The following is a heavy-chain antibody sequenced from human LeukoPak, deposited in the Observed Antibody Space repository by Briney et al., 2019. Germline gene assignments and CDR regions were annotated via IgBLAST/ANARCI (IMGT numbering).Heavy chain of an antibody. Sequence: PSETLSLTCTVSGGSISSAKYYWSWIRQSPEKGLEWIAYIYYSGSTHYNPSLESRVSISMDMSKNQFSLKLSSVTAADTAVYYCARDVYLGLDNQGYMDLWGKGTTVTVSS. J-gene: IGHJ6*03. CDR1: GGSISSAKYY. CDR2: IYYSGST. V-gene: IGHV4-30-2*06. D-gene: IGHD2-2*03. CDR3: ARDVYLGLDNQGYMDL.